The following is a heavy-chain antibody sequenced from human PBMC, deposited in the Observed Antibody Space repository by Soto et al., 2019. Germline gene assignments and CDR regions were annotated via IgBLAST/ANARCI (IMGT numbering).Heavy chain of an antibody. CDR2: ISAYNGNT. D-gene: IGHD3-3*01. J-gene: IGHJ6*02. Sequence: QVQLVQSGAEVKKPGASVKVSCKASGYTFTSYGISWVRQAPGQGLEWMGWISAYNGNTNYAQKLQGRVTMTTDTSTSTAYMELRSLRSDDTAVYYCARDSGVTPRRLQYDFWSGYPHYYYGMDVWGQGTTVTVSS. CDR3: ARDSGVTPRRLQYDFWSGYPHYYYGMDV. V-gene: IGHV1-18*01. CDR1: GYTFTSYG.